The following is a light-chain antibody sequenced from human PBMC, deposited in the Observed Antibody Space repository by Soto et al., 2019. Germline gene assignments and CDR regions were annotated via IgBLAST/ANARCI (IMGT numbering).Light chain of an antibody. Sequence: DIQMTQSPSSLSASVGDRVTITCRASQGISNYLAWYQQKPGTVPKLLIYAASTLQSGVPSRFSGSGSGTDFTLTISSLQPEDVATYYCQKYNSAPPLTFGGGTKVEIK. J-gene: IGKJ4*01. CDR1: QGISNY. CDR2: AAS. CDR3: QKYNSAPPLT. V-gene: IGKV1-27*01.